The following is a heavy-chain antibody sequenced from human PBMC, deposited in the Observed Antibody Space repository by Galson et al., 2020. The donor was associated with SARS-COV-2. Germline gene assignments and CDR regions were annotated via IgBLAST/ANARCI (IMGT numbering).Heavy chain of an antibody. J-gene: IGHJ5*02. CDR3: ASGSPIPLTTPLT. CDR2: LYYRGGP. Sequence: SETLSLTCSVSGDSINSRNFYWAWVRQPPGKGLEWIGSLYYRGGPDYSPSLNGRLTMTVDTSKNQFSLRLTSVTAADTAIYYCASGSPIPLTTPLTWGQGTAVTVSS. CDR1: GDSINSRNFY. V-gene: IGHV4-39*07. D-gene: IGHD1-1*01.